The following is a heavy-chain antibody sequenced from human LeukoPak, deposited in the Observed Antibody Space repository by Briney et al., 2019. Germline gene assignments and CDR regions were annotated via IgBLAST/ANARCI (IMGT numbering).Heavy chain of an antibody. D-gene: IGHD3-16*02. CDR3: ARGSRWFDY. J-gene: IGHJ4*02. V-gene: IGHV4-59*01. Sequence: SETLSLTCTVSGGSISSYYWSWIRQPPGKGLEWIGYIYYSGSTNYNPSLKSRVTISVDTSKNQFSLKLSSVTAADTAVYYCARGSRWFDYWGQGTLVTVSS. CDR1: GGSISSYY. CDR2: IYYSGST.